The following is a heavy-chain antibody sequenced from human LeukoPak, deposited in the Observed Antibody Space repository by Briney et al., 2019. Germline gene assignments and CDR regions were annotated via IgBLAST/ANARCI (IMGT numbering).Heavy chain of an antibody. CDR3: ASGGHYYFDY. CDR1: GFTFSSYS. CDR2: ISSSSFYI. J-gene: IGHJ4*02. Sequence: GGSLRLSCAASGFTFSSYSINWVRQAPGKGLEWVSSISSSSFYIYYADSVKGRFTISRDNAKKSLYLQMNSLRAEDTAVYYCASGGHYYFDYWGQGTLVTVSS. V-gene: IGHV3-21*01.